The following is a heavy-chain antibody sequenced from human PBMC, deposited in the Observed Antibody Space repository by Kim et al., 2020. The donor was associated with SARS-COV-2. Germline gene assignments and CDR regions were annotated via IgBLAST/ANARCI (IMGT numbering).Heavy chain of an antibody. CDR2: ISYDGSNK. J-gene: IGHJ3*02. CDR1: GFTFSSYA. D-gene: IGHD2-15*01. V-gene: IGHV3-30*04. Sequence: GGSLRLSCAASGFTFSSYAMHWVRQAPGKGLEWVAVISYDGSNKYYADSVKGRFTISRDNSKNTLYLQMNSLRAEDTAVYYCARDQRSSGGLRSAFDIWGQGTMVTVSS. CDR3: ARDQRSSGGLRSAFDI.